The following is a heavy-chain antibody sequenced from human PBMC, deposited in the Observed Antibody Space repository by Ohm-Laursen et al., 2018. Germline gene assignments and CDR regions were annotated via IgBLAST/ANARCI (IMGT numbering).Heavy chain of an antibody. CDR2: INPNSGGT. Sequence: SSVKVSCKASGYTFTGYYMHWVRQAPGQGLEWMGWINPNSGGTNYAQKFQGRVTMTRDTSISTAYMELSRLRSDDTAVYYCARDRVKYSSSSLVYWGQGTLVTVSS. D-gene: IGHD6-6*01. CDR3: ARDRVKYSSSSLVY. V-gene: IGHV1-2*02. J-gene: IGHJ4*02. CDR1: GYTFTGYY.